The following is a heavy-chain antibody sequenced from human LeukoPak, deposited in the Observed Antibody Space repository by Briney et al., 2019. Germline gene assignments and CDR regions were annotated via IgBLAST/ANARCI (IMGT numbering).Heavy chain of an antibody. V-gene: IGHV3-30-3*01. D-gene: IGHD2-15*01. J-gene: IGHJ4*02. CDR3: ARDPDYSFDY. CDR1: GFTFSSYA. CDR2: ISYDGSNK. Sequence: GGSLRLSCAASGFTFSSYAMHWVRQAPGKGLEWVAVISYDGSNKYCADSVKGRFTISRDNSKNTLYLQMNSLRAEDTAVYYCARDPDYSFDYWGQGTLVTVSS.